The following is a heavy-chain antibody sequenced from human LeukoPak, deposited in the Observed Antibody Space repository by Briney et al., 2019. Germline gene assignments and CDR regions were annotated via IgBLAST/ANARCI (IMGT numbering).Heavy chain of an antibody. CDR3: AKDSVGPQPLYYYYYMDV. D-gene: IGHD2-2*01. V-gene: IGHV3-23*01. Sequence: GGSLRLSCAASGFPFSSYAMSWVRQAPGKGLEWVSVMSGSGGSTYYADSVKGRFTISRDNSKNTLYLQMNSLRAEDTAVYYCAKDSVGPQPLYYYYYMDVWGKGTTVTISS. J-gene: IGHJ6*03. CDR2: MSGSGGST. CDR1: GFPFSSYA.